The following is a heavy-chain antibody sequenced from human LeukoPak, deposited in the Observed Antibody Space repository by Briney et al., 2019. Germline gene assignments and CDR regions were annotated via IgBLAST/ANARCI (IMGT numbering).Heavy chain of an antibody. Sequence: PSETLSLTCTVSGGSISSHYWSWIRQPPGKGLEWIGYIYYSGSTNYNPSLKSRVTISVDTSKNQFSLKLSSVTAADTAVYYCARAGYCSSTSCYLYAFDIWGQGTMVNVSS. V-gene: IGHV4-59*11. D-gene: IGHD2-2*01. J-gene: IGHJ3*02. CDR3: ARAGYCSSTSCYLYAFDI. CDR2: IYYSGST. CDR1: GGSISSHY.